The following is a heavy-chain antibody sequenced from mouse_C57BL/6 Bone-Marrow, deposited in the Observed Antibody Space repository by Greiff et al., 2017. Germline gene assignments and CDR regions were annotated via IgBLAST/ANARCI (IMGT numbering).Heavy chain of an antibody. D-gene: IGHD1-1*01. CDR1: GYTFTSYW. Sequence: QVQLQQPGAELVKPGASVKLSCKASGYTFTSYWMHWVKQRPGRGLEWIGRIDPNSGGTKYNEKFKSKATLTVDKPSSTAYVQLSSLTSENSAVYYGAGSWVITTVVARVIDYWGQGTTLTVSS. CDR3: AGSWVITTVVARVIDY. J-gene: IGHJ2*01. V-gene: IGHV1-72*01. CDR2: IDPNSGGT.